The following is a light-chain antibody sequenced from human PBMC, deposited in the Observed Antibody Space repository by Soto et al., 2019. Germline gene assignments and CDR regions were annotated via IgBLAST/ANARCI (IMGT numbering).Light chain of an antibody. V-gene: IGLV2-14*01. Sequence: QSVLTQPASVSGSPGQSITISCTGTSSDVGGYNYVSWYQQHPGKAPKLMIYDVSNRPSGVSNRFSGSKSGNTASLTISGIKAEDEADYYCSSYTSSSTLVFGGGTKLTVL. CDR3: SSYTSSSTLV. CDR1: SSDVGGYNY. J-gene: IGLJ2*01. CDR2: DVS.